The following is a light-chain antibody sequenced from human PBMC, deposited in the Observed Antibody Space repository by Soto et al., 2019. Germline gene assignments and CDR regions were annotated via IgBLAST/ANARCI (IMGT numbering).Light chain of an antibody. J-gene: IGLJ3*02. CDR2: GVN. Sequence: QSALTQPASVSGSPGQSITISCTGTSSDVAVYNYVSWFQQHPGKAPKLIIFGVNNRPSGVSDRFSGSKSGNTASLTISGLQPEDEADYYWTSVTTTNTWVFGGGTKVTVL. V-gene: IGLV2-14*01. CDR1: SSDVAVYNY. CDR3: TSVTTTNTWV.